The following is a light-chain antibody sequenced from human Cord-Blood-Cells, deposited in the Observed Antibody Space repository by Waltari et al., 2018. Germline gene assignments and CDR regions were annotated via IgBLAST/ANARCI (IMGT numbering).Light chain of an antibody. CDR1: SSDVGSYNL. J-gene: IGLJ2*01. V-gene: IGLV2-23*03. CDR3: CSYAGSSTFVV. Sequence: QSALTQPASVSGSPGQSITISCTGTSSDVGSYNLFSWYQQHPGKAPKHMIYEGSNRPSGVSNRFSGSKSGNTASLTISGLQTEDEADYYCCSYAGSSTFVVFGGGTKLTVL. CDR2: EGS.